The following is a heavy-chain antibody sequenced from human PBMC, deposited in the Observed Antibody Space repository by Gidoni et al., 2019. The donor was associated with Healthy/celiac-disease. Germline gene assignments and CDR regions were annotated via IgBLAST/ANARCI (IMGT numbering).Heavy chain of an antibody. Sequence: EVQLVESVGGLIQPGWSLRLSCAASGFTVSSNYMSWVRQAPGKGLEWVSVIYSGGSTYYADSVKGRFTISRDNSKNTLYLQMNSLRAEDTAVYYCAREMHPPQDYYGMDVWGQGTTVTVSS. J-gene: IGHJ6*02. CDR3: AREMHPPQDYYGMDV. CDR1: GFTVSSNY. V-gene: IGHV3-53*01. CDR2: IYSGGST.